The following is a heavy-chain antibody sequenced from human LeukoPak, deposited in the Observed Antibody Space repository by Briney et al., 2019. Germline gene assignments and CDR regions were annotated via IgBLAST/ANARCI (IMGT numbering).Heavy chain of an antibody. Sequence: SVKVSCKASGFTFTISAMQWVRQARGQRLEWIGWIVVGSGNTNYAQKFQERVTITRDMSTSTAYMELSSLRSEDTAVYYCAAGGQLTPFDYWGQGTLVTVSS. CDR3: AAGGQLTPFDY. J-gene: IGHJ4*02. CDR1: GFTFTISA. D-gene: IGHD5-24*01. CDR2: IVVGSGNT. V-gene: IGHV1-58*02.